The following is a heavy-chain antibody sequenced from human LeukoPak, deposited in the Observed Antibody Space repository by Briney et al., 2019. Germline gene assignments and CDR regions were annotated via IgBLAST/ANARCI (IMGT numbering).Heavy chain of an antibody. D-gene: IGHD6-13*01. J-gene: IGHJ4*02. V-gene: IGHV3-9*01. CDR1: GFTFSGSA. CDR3: AKDTDGAAAGTTWGH. Sequence: PGGSLKLSCAASGFTFSGSAMHWVRQAPGKGLEWVSGISWNSGSIGYADSVKGRFTISRDNAKNSLYLQMNSLRAEDTALYYCAKDTDGAAAGTTWGHWGQGTLVTVSS. CDR2: ISWNSGSI.